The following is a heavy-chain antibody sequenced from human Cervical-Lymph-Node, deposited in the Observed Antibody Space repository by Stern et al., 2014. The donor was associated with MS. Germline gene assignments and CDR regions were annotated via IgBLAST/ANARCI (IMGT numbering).Heavy chain of an antibody. CDR1: GFTFTSSA. J-gene: IGHJ4*02. CDR3: AADGYSSSSPFDY. D-gene: IGHD6-6*01. V-gene: IGHV1-58*01. CDR2: IVVGSGNT. Sequence: QLESGPEVKKPGTSVKVSCKASGFTFTSSAVQWGRQARGQRLEWIGWIVVGSGNTNYAQKFQERVTITRDMSTSTAYMELSSLRSEDTAVYYCAADGYSSSSPFDYWGQGTLVTVSS.